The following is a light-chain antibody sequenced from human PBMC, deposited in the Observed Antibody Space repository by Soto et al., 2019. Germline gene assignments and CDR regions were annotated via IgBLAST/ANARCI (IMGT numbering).Light chain of an antibody. Sequence: QSVLTQPPSVSAAPGQKVIISCSGSSFNSGNNYVSWYQQLPGTAPKLLIYDNNKRPSGIPDRFSGSKSGTSATLAITGLQTADEADYYCGAWESSLNPYVFGTGTKVTVL. CDR1: SFNSGNNY. V-gene: IGLV1-51*01. CDR3: GAWESSLNPYV. J-gene: IGLJ1*01. CDR2: DNN.